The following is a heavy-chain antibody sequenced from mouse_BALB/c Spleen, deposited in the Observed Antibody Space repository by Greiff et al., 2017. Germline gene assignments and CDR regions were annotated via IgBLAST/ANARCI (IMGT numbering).Heavy chain of an antibody. CDR1: GFTFSSYG. CDR3: ARHGNYPYYAMDY. D-gene: IGHD2-1*01. V-gene: IGHV5-6*01. J-gene: IGHJ4*01. CDR2: ISSGGSYT. Sequence: EVKLMESGGDLVKPGGSLKLSCAASGFTFSSYGMSWVRQTPDKRLEWVATISSGGSYTYYPDSVKGRFTISRDNAKNTLYLQMSSLKSEDTAMYYCARHGNYPYYAMDYWGQGTSVTVSS.